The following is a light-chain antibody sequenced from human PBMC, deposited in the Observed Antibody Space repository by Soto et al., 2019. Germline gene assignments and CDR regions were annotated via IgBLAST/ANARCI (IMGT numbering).Light chain of an antibody. CDR1: SSDVGGYNY. Sequence: QSALTQPASVSGSPGQSITISCTGTSSDVGGYNYVSWYQQLPGKAPKLMIYDVSNRPSGVSNRFSGSKSGNTASLTISGLQAEDEADYYCSSYTSSSTLLFGGGTKVTVL. CDR3: SSYTSSSTLL. V-gene: IGLV2-14*01. CDR2: DVS. J-gene: IGLJ2*01.